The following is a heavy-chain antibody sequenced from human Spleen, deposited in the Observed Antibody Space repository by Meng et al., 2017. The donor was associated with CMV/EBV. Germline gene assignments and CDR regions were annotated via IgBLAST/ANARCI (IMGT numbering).Heavy chain of an antibody. J-gene: IGHJ6*02. CDR3: ARVGRYGSGTYYPYAMDV. V-gene: IGHV4-59*01. CDR2: ISNSGST. CDR1: GGSIRSYY. D-gene: IGHD3-10*01. Sequence: SETLSLTCTVSGGSIRSYYWSWIRQPPGKGLEWAGYISNSGSTNYNPSLKSRVTISVDTSKSQFSLKVTSVTAADTAVYYCARVGRYGSGTYYPYAMDVWGQGTTVTVSS.